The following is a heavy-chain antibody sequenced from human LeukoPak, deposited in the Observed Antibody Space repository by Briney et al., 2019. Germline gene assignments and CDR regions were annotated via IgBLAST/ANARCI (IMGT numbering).Heavy chain of an antibody. CDR1: GFTFSSYS. V-gene: IGHV3-21*01. Sequence: GGSLRLSCAASGFTFSSYSMNWVRQAPGKGLEWVSSISSSSSYIYYADSVKGRFTISIYNAKNSLYLQMNSLRAEATDVYYWARGGWIDAFDYWGQGTLVTVSS. CDR2: ISSSSSYI. J-gene: IGHJ4*02. CDR3: ARGGWIDAFDY. D-gene: IGHD1-1*01.